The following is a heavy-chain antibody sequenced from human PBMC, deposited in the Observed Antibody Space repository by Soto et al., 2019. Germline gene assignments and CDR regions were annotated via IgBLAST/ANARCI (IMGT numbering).Heavy chain of an antibody. CDR2: FDPEDGET. Sequence: ASVKVSCKVSGYTLTELSMHWVRQAPGKGLEWMGGFDPEDGETIYAQKFQGRVTMTEDTSTDTAYVELSSLRSEDTAVYYCATGNPAAGNYYYGMDVWGQGTTVTVSS. CDR3: ATGNPAAGNYYYGMDV. V-gene: IGHV1-24*01. J-gene: IGHJ6*02. CDR1: GYTLTELS. D-gene: IGHD6-13*01.